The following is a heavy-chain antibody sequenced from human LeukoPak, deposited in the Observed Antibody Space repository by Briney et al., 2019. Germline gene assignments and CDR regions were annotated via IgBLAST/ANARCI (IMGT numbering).Heavy chain of an antibody. Sequence: LPGGSLRLSCAASGFTFSSYSMNWVRQAPGKGLEWVSYISSSSSTIYYADSVKGRFTISRDNAKNSLYLQMNSLRAEDTAVYYCARDGVQFYYDSSGYGMDVWGQGTTVTVSS. CDR1: GFTFSSYS. CDR3: ARDGVQFYYDSSGYGMDV. D-gene: IGHD3-22*01. CDR2: ISSSSSTI. J-gene: IGHJ6*02. V-gene: IGHV3-48*04.